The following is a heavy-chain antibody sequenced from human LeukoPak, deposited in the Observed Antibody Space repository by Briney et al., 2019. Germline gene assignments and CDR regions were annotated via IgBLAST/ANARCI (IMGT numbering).Heavy chain of an antibody. CDR3: ARDRVYGSGSSDD. J-gene: IGHJ4*02. D-gene: IGHD3-10*01. CDR1: GFTFTSHW. CDR2: NGGGGGT. V-gene: IGHV3-74*01. Sequence: PGGSLRLSCTASGFTFTSHWMHWVRQVPGKGLVWVSRNGGGGGTKHADSVKGRFTISRHHAKSTMYLQMNSLRVEDTAVYYCARDRVYGSGSSDDWGQGTLVTVSS.